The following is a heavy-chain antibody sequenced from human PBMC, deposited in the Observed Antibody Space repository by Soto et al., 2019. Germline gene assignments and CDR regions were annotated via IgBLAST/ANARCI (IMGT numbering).Heavy chain of an antibody. J-gene: IGHJ4*02. V-gene: IGHV4-34*01. CDR2: INHSGST. Sequence: SETLSLTCAVYGGSFSGYYWSWIRQPPGKGLEWIGEINHSGSTNYNPSLKSRVTISVDTSKNQFSLKLSSVTAADTAVYYCARFGSGWYYFDYWGQGTLVTVSS. CDR1: GGSFSGYY. D-gene: IGHD6-19*01. CDR3: ARFGSGWYYFDY.